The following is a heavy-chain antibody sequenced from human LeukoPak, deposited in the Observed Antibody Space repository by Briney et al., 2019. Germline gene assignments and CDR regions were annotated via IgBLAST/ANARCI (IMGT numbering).Heavy chain of an antibody. CDR1: GFTFSSSW. CDR2: INQDGGEI. Sequence: GGSLRLSCAASGFTFSSSWMTWVRQAPGKGLEWVASINQDGGEIHYVDSVKGRFTISRDNAKNSLYLQMNSLRAEDTALYYCARDAYSPDYWGQGTLVTVSS. V-gene: IGHV3-7*03. D-gene: IGHD2-15*01. J-gene: IGHJ4*02. CDR3: ARDAYSPDY.